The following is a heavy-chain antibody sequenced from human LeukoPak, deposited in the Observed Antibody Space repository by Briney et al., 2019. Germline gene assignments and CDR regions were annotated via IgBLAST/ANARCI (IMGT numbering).Heavy chain of an antibody. CDR1: GFTFSSYS. Sequence: PGGSLRLSCAASGFTFSSYSMNWVRQAPGKGLEWVSSISGGSGYIYYADSVKGRFTISRDNAKNSLYLQMNSLRAEDTAGYYCVGGPIAAAGEDYWGQGILVTVSS. D-gene: IGHD6-13*01. CDR2: ISGGSGYI. CDR3: VGGPIAAAGEDY. V-gene: IGHV3-21*01. J-gene: IGHJ4*02.